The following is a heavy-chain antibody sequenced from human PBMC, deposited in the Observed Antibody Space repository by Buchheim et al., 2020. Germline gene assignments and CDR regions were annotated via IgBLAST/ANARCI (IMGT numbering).Heavy chain of an antibody. Sequence: QLQLQESGPGLVKPSETLSLTCTVSGGSISSSSYYWGWIRQPPGKGLEWIGSIYYSGSTYYNPSLKSRVTISVEPSKNSFSLKLSSVTAADTAVYYCARDGYYDFWAAFDYWGQGTL. CDR1: GGSISSSSYY. D-gene: IGHD3-3*01. CDR3: ARDGYYDFWAAFDY. CDR2: IYYSGST. V-gene: IGHV4-39*07. J-gene: IGHJ4*02.